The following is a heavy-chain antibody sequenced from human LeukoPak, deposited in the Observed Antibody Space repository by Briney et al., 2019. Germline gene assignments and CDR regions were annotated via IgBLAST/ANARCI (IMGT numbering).Heavy chain of an antibody. Sequence: IQPGGSLRLSCAASGFTVSNNYMSWVRQAPGKGLEWVSVIYSDGSTYFADSVKGRFTISRDNPKNTLYVQMNGLRGEDTAVYYCAKVDSSSWYNYFDFWGQGTLVTVSS. CDR2: IYSDGST. D-gene: IGHD6-13*01. CDR1: GFTVSNNY. J-gene: IGHJ4*02. V-gene: IGHV3-53*01. CDR3: AKVDSSSWYNYFDF.